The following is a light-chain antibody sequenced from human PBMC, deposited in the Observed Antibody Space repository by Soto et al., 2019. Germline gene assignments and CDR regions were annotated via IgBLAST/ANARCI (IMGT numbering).Light chain of an antibody. CDR3: QHYNSYSEA. CDR2: DAS. CDR1: QSISSW. Sequence: DIQMTKSPSTLSASVGDRVTITCRASQSISSWLAWYQQKPGKAPKLLIYDASSLESGVPSRFSGSGSGTEFTLTISSLQSDDFATYYCQHYNSYSEAFGQGTKVDIK. J-gene: IGKJ1*01. V-gene: IGKV1-5*01.